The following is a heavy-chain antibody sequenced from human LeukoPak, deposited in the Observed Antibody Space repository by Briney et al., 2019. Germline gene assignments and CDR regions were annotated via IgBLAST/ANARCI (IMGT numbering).Heavy chain of an antibody. D-gene: IGHD1-7*01. J-gene: IGHJ1*01. CDR2: ISTNTGNP. CDR3: ARDYTLTVGTTSYLQH. V-gene: IGHV7-4-1*01. CDR1: GYIFDIHA. Sequence: ASVKVSCKASGYIFDIHAIIWVRQAPGQGLEFLGWISTNTGNPTYAQGFTGRFVFSLDTSVSTAYLQIRSLKAEDSAVYYCARDYTLTVGTTSYLQHWGQGTRVTVSS.